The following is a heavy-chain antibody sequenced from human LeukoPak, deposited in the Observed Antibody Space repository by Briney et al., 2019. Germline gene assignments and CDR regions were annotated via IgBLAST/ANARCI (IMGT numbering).Heavy chain of an antibody. CDR1: GGSISSYY. CDR2: IYTSGST. D-gene: IGHD3-22*01. V-gene: IGHV4-4*09. CDR3: ARGYYYDSSGYYYWFDP. J-gene: IGHJ5*02. Sequence: SETLSLTCTVSGGSISSYYWSWLRQPPGKGLEWIGYIYTSGSTNYNPSLKSRVTISVDTSKNQFSLKLSSVTAADTAVYYCARGYYYDSSGYYYWFDPWGQGTLVTVSS.